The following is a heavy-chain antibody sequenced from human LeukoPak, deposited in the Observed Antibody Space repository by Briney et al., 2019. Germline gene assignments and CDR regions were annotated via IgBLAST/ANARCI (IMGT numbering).Heavy chain of an antibody. V-gene: IGHV1-2*02. Sequence: GASVKVSCKASGYTFTDYYIHWVRQAPGQGLEWMGWINLNSGGTNYAQTFQDRVTMTRDTSISTAYMELSSLRSEDTAVYYCARDRGLNVCPSDYWGQGTLVIVSS. D-gene: IGHD3-10*01. CDR1: GYTFTDYY. CDR3: ARDRGLNVCPSDY. CDR2: INLNSGGT. J-gene: IGHJ4*02.